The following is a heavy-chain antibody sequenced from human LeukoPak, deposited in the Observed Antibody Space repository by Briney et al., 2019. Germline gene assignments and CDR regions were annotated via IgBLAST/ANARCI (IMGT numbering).Heavy chain of an antibody. D-gene: IGHD7-27*01. CDR1: GYTFTSYD. V-gene: IGHV1-8*01. J-gene: IGHJ4*02. Sequence: ASVKVSCKASGYTFTSYDINWVRQATGQGREWMGWMNPNSGNTGYAQKFQGRVTMTRNTSISTAYMELSSLRSEDTAVYYCARGRADWGSRYYFDYWGQGTLVTVSS. CDR2: MNPNSGNT. CDR3: ARGRADWGSRYYFDY.